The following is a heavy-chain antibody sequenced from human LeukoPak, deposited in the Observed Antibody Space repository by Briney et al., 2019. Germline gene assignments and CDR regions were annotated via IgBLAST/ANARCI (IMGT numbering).Heavy chain of an antibody. CDR1: GFAFSTFA. CDR3: ASGEYQLLSNWFDP. V-gene: IGHV3-23*01. D-gene: IGHD2-2*01. Sequence: GGSLRLSCVASGFAFSTFAMNWVRQAPGKGLEWVSTISETGRSTYYADSVKGQFTISRDNSKNTLYLQMNSLRAKDTAVYYCASGEYQLLSNWFDPWGQGTLVTVSS. J-gene: IGHJ5*02. CDR2: ISETGRST.